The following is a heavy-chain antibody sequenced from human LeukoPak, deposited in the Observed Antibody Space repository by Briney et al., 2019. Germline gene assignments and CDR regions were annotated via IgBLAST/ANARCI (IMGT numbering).Heavy chain of an antibody. D-gene: IGHD3-16*01. CDR3: ARGGRYFDY. J-gene: IGHJ4*02. V-gene: IGHV4-39*07. CDR2: IYYSGST. Sequence: PSETLSLTCTVSGGSISSSSYYWGWIRQPPGKGLEWIGSIYYSGSTYYNPSLKGRVTISVDTSKNQFSLKLSSVTAADTAVYYCARGGRYFDYWGQGTLVTVSS. CDR1: GGSISSSSYY.